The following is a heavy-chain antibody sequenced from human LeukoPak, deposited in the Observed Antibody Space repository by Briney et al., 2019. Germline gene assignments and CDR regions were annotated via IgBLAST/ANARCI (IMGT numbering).Heavy chain of an antibody. CDR3: AQHRGFFGVTEYFDF. J-gene: IGHJ4*02. CDR1: GLTLSNSA. CDR2: VSGRGRST. V-gene: IGHV3-23*01. D-gene: IGHD3-3*01. Sequence: PGGSLRLSCVASGLTLSNSAMSWVRQAPGKGLEWAPSVSGRGRSTYYADSVKGRFNVSKDNSRNTLYLEMRSLRAEDTAVYFCAQHRGFFGVTEYFDFWGQGTLVTVSS.